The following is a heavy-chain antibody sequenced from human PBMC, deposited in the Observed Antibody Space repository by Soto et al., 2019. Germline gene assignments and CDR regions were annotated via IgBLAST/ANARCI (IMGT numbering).Heavy chain of an antibody. Sequence: QVQLQESGPGLVKPSETLSLTCTVSGVSVSSGSFYWAWLRQPPGKGLEWIGFGSYSGTTNYKPSLKSRVNISVDTSRSQISLKVSSLTAADTAVYYCARGATVTQYDYWGQGTLVTVSS. CDR1: GVSVSSGSFY. CDR3: ARGATVTQYDY. CDR2: GSYSGTT. J-gene: IGHJ4*02. D-gene: IGHD4-17*01. V-gene: IGHV4-61*01.